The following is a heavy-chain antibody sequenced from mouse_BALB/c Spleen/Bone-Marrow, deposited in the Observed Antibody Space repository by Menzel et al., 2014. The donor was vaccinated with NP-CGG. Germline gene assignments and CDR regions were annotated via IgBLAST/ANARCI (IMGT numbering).Heavy chain of an antibody. J-gene: IGHJ2*01. CDR3: ARPDYYGYLNY. V-gene: IGHV4-1*02. Sequence: EVKVIESGGGLVLPGGSLKLSCAASGLDFSSYWMSWVRQAPGKGLEWIGEINPDSSTINYTPSLKDKFIISRDNAKNTLYLRLNKVRSEDTALYFCARPDYYGYLNYWGQGTTLTVSS. CDR1: GLDFSSYW. CDR2: INPDSSTI. D-gene: IGHD1-1*01.